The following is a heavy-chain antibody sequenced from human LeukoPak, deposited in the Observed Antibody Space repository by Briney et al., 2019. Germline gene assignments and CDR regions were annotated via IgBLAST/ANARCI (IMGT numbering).Heavy chain of an antibody. CDR2: IYYSGST. J-gene: IGHJ4*02. D-gene: IGHD3-22*01. Sequence: KPSETLSLTCTVSGGSISSSSYYWGCVRQPPGKGLEWIGNIYYSGSTYYNPSLKSRVTISVDTSKNQFSLRLSSVTAADTAVYYCARRGYYDSTGYYYWGQGTLVTVSS. CDR3: ARRGYYDSTGYYY. V-gene: IGHV4-39*01. CDR1: GGSISSSSYY.